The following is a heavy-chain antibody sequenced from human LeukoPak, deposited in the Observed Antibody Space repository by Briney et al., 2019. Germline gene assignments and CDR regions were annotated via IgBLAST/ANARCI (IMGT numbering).Heavy chain of an antibody. D-gene: IGHD3-16*01. V-gene: IGHV1-18*01. CDR3: ARAGAGGGIGWFDP. CDR2: ISAYNGNT. CDR1: GYTFTSYG. Sequence: APVKVSCKASGYTFTSYGISWVRQAPGQGLEWMGWISAYNGNTNYAQKLQGRVTMTTDTSTSTAYMELRSLRSDDTAVYYWARAGAGGGIGWFDPWGQGTLVTVSS. J-gene: IGHJ5*02.